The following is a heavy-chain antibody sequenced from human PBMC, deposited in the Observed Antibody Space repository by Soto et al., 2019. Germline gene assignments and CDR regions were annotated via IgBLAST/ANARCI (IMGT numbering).Heavy chain of an antibody. J-gene: IGHJ6*02. CDR2: IGGSGGNT. D-gene: IGHD3-9*01. CDR3: ARVVRYFDTPYGMDV. CDR1: GFTFSSYA. Sequence: EVQLLESGEGLVQPGGSQKLSCAASGFTFSSYAMSWVRQAPGKGLERVSGIGGSGGNTYYADSVKGRFTISRDNSKNTLFPQMNSLRAEDTAEYYCARVVRYFDTPYGMDVWGQGTTVTVSS. V-gene: IGHV3-23*01.